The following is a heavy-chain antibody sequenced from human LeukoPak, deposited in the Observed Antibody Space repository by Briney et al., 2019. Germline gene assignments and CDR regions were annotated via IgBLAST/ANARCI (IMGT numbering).Heavy chain of an antibody. Sequence: GRSLRLSCAASRFTFSSDGMHCVRQAPGKGLEWLTFISYDANTKYYSDSVRGRFTVSRDNSKNTMYLQMNSLRPEDTAMYYCAKDRASSWSLDYWGQGNLVTVSS. J-gene: IGHJ4*02. D-gene: IGHD6-13*01. V-gene: IGHV3-30*18. CDR2: ISYDANTK. CDR1: RFTFSSDG. CDR3: AKDRASSWSLDY.